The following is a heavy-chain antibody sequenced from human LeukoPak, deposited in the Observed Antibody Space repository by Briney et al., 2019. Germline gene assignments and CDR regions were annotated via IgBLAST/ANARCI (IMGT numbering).Heavy chain of an antibody. Sequence: PSETLSLTCTVSGGSISSGDYYWSWIRQHPGKGLEWIGYIYYSGSTYYNPSLKSRVTISVDTSKNQFSLKLSSVTAADTAVYYCARVHTYYYDSSGYATGLYYFDYWGQGTLVTVSS. V-gene: IGHV4-31*03. CDR2: IYYSGST. J-gene: IGHJ4*02. CDR3: ARVHTYYYDSSGYATGLYYFDY. D-gene: IGHD3-22*01. CDR1: GGSISSGDYY.